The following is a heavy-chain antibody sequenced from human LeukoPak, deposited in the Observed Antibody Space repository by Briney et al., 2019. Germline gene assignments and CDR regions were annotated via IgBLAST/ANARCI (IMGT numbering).Heavy chain of an antibody. CDR1: GYTFTGYY. CDR2: INPNSGGT. D-gene: IGHD6-19*01. V-gene: IGHV1-2*04. J-gene: IGHJ4*02. CDR3: ARDRPGYSSGLDY. Sequence: GASVKVSCKASGYTFTGYYMHWVRQAPGQGLEWMGWINPNSGGTNYAQKFQGWVTMTRDTSISTAYMELSRLRSDDTAVYYCARDRPGYSSGLDYWGQGTLVTVSS.